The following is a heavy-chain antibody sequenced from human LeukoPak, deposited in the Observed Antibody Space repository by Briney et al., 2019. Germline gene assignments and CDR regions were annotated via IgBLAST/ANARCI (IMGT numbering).Heavy chain of an antibody. J-gene: IGHJ6*03. Sequence: SETLSLSCAVYGGSFSGYYRSWIRQPPGKGLEWIGEIIPIGSANYQPSLKSRVTISVDTSKIQVSLKLSCVTAADTAVYYCARNRYIWAYYYYMDVWGKGTTVTISS. V-gene: IGHV4-34*12. D-gene: IGHD1-20*01. CDR1: GGSFSGYY. CDR2: IIPIGSA. CDR3: ARNRYIWAYYYYMDV.